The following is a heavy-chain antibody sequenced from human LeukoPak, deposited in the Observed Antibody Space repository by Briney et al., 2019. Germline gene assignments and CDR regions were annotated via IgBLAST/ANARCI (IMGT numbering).Heavy chain of an antibody. CDR1: GGSINYYY. CDR3: ARETPGAGHFDY. Sequence: TASETLSLTCTVSGGSINYYYWMWLRQPPGKGLEWIGYIYYSGGTHYNPSLKSRVTMLVDTSKNQFSLKLTAVTAADTAVYYCARETPGAGHFDYWGQGSLVTVSS. CDR2: IYYSGGT. V-gene: IGHV4-59*01. J-gene: IGHJ4*02. D-gene: IGHD7-27*01.